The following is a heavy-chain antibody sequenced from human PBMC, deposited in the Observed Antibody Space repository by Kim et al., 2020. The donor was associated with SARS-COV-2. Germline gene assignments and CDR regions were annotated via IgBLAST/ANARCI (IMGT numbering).Heavy chain of an antibody. CDR2: IYHSGST. CDR3: ARFHHDYGDYMYYFDY. J-gene: IGHJ4*02. CDR1: GGSISSSNW. V-gene: IGHV4-4*02. Sequence: SETLSLTCAVSGGSISSSNWWSWVRQPPGKGLEWIGEIYHSGSTNYNPSLKSRVTISVDKSKNQFSLKLSSVTAADTAVYYCARFHHDYGDYMYYFDYWGQGTLVTVSS. D-gene: IGHD4-17*01.